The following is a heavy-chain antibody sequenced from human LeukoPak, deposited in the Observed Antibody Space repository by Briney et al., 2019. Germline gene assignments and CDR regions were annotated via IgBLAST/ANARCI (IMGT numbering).Heavy chain of an antibody. CDR1: GFTLSYYW. Sequence: GGSLRLSCAASGFTLSYYWMTWVRQVPGKGLEWVASIKQDGSEKHYVDSVKGRFTIPRDNAEKSLYLQMNSLRAEDTAVYYCARGLTSDYWGQGTLVTVSS. J-gene: IGHJ4*02. V-gene: IGHV3-7*03. CDR3: ARGLTSDY. CDR2: IKQDGSEK.